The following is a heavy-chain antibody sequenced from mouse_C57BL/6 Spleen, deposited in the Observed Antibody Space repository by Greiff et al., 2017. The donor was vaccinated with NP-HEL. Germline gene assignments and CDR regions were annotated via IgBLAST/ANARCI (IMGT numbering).Heavy chain of an antibody. CDR3: ARSGGYPVGFDY. D-gene: IGHD3-1*01. J-gene: IGHJ2*01. Sequence: QVQLQQPGAELVMPGASVKLSCKASGYTFTSYWMHWVKQRPGQGLEWIGEIDPSDSYTNYNQKFKGKSTLTVDKSSSTAYMQLSSLTSEDSAVYYCARSGGYPVGFDYWGQGTTLTVSS. CDR1: GYTFTSYW. V-gene: IGHV1-69*01. CDR2: IDPSDSYT.